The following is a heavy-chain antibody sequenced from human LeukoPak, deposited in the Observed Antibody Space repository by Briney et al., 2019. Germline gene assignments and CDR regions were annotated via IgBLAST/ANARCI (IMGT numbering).Heavy chain of an antibody. CDR2: MNPNSGNT. Sequence: ASVKVSCKASGYTFTSYGIRWVRRAPGEGLEWMGWMNPNSGNTGYAQNFQGRVTLTRNTSIDTAYMELCSLRSEDTAVYYCAAITMVRGAPGYWGQGPLVIVSS. J-gene: IGHJ4*02. V-gene: IGHV1-8*02. CDR3: AAITMVRGAPGY. D-gene: IGHD3-10*01. CDR1: GYTFTSYG.